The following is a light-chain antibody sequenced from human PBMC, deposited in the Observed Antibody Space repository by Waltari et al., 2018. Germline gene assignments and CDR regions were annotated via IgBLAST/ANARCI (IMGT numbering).Light chain of an antibody. Sequence: SCRASESVSKYLAGYQQRPGQAPRLLIYAASNRATGIPDRFSGSGSGTDFSLTISRLEPEDFAVYYCQMYVRLPVTFGQGTKVEIK. CDR1: ESVSKY. J-gene: IGKJ1*01. V-gene: IGKV3-20*01. CDR3: QMYVRLPVT. CDR2: AAS.